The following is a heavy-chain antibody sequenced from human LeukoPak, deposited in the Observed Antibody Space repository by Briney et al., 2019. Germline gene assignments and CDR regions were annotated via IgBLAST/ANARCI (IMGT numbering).Heavy chain of an antibody. D-gene: IGHD3-10*01. J-gene: IGHJ1*01. CDR3: ARNPYYYGSGIGFQH. V-gene: IGHV4-38-2*02. Sequence: SSETLSLTCTVSGYSISSGYYWGWIRQPPGKGLEWIGSIHYSARIYYNPSLKSRLTISVDTSKNQFSLKLSSVTAADTAVYYCARNPYYYGSGIGFQHWGQGTLVTVSS. CDR2: IHYSARI. CDR1: GYSISSGYY.